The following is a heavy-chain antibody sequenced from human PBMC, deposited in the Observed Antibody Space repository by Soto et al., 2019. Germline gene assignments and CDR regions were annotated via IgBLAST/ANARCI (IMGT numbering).Heavy chain of an antibody. J-gene: IGHJ4*02. Sequence: GGSLRLSCAASGFTFSSYSMNWVRQAPGKGLEWVSYISSSSSTIYYADSVKGRFTISRDNAKNSLYLQMNSLRAEDTAMYYCARDMTGSDDYWGQGTRVTVAS. CDR3: ARDMTGSDDY. CDR1: GFTFSSYS. D-gene: IGHD3-9*01. V-gene: IGHV3-48*01. CDR2: ISSSSSTI.